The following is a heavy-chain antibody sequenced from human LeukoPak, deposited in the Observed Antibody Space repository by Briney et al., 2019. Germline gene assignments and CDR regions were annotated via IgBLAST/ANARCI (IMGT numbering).Heavy chain of an antibody. J-gene: IGHJ4*02. Sequence: GGSLRLSCAASGFTFSNAWMSWVRQAPGKGLEWVGRIKSKTDGGTTDYAAPVKGRFTISRDNSKNTLYLQMGSLRAEDMAVYYCARVPITIFFSPDFWGQGTLVTVSS. D-gene: IGHD3-9*01. CDR3: ARVPITIFFSPDF. V-gene: IGHV3-15*01. CDR1: GFTFSNAW. CDR2: IKSKTDGGTT.